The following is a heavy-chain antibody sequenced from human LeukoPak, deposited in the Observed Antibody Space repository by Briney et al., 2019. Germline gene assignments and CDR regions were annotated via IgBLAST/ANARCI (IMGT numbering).Heavy chain of an antibody. D-gene: IGHD2-15*01. V-gene: IGHV5-51*01. J-gene: IGHJ5*02. CDR2: IYPGDSDT. CDR1: GYSFSSYW. Sequence: GESLKISCQGSGYSFSSYWIGWVRQMPGKAPERMGVIYPGDSDTRYRPPFQGQVTMSADKSTNTAYLQWRSLRASDSAMYYCARQGHIVGGGWFDPWGRGTLVTVSS. CDR3: ARQGHIVGGGWFDP.